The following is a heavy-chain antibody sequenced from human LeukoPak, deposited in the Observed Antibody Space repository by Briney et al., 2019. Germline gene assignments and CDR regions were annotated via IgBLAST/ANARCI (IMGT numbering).Heavy chain of an antibody. CDR1: GVSISSSY. CDR2: IHFTGNT. Sequence: KPSETLSLTCTVSGVSISSSYWSWLRQPPGMGLEWIGYIHFTGNTNYNPSLKSRVTITIDTSKNQSSLKMSSVTAADTAVYYCAKTTPSPGMDVWGQGTTVSVSS. J-gene: IGHJ6*02. V-gene: IGHV4-59*01. CDR3: AKTTPSPGMDV. D-gene: IGHD4-17*01.